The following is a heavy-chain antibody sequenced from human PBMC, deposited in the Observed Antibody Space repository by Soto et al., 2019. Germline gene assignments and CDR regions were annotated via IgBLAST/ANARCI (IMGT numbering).Heavy chain of an antibody. CDR3: ARQFQIAAAVDY. CDR1: GFTFSDYY. J-gene: IGHJ4*02. CDR2: ISSSGSTI. D-gene: IGHD6-13*01. V-gene: IGHV3-11*01. Sequence: QVQLVESGGGLVKPGGSLRLSCAASGFTFSDYYMSWIRQAPGKGLEWVSYISSSGSTIYYADSVKGRFTISRDNAKNALYLQMNRLKAEDTAVYYCARQFQIAAAVDYWGQGTLVTVSS.